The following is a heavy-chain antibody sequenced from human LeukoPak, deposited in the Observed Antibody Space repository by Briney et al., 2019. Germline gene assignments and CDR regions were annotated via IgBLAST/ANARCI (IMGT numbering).Heavy chain of an antibody. V-gene: IGHV1-46*01. Sequence: GASVKVSCKASGYTFTSYYMHWVRQAPGQGLEWMGIINPSGGSTSYAQKFQGRVTMTRDMSTSTVYMELSSLRSEDMAVYYCAKGGRVGGGITMIRGVRNFYYYMDVWGKGTTVIISS. D-gene: IGHD3-10*01. CDR1: GYTFTSYY. CDR2: INPSGGST. J-gene: IGHJ6*03. CDR3: AKGGRVGGGITMIRGVRNFYYYMDV.